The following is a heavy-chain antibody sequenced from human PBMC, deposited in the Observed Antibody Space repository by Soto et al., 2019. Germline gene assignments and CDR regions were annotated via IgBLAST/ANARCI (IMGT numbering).Heavy chain of an antibody. Sequence: QVQRVQSGGEVKKPGASVKVSGKASGYTFINHGISWVRQAPGQGLEWMGWISGHNGKTNYAQKFQGRVTMTTDTSTSTAFMELMSLSSADTGVYCARDSYPLAYFFDYWGQGTLVFVSS. V-gene: IGHV1-18*04. CDR2: ISGHNGKT. J-gene: IGHJ4*02. CDR1: GYTFINHG. CDR3: ARDSYPLAYFFDY.